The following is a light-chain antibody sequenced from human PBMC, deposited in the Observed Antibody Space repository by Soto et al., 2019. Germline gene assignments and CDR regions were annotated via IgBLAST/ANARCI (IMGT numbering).Light chain of an antibody. CDR1: QSVLYIPTNKNY. Sequence: DIVMTQSPDSLAVSLGERATITCRSSQSVLYIPTNKNYVAWYQQKPGQPPKLLIYWASTRESGVPDRFSGSVSGTYFTLTISSLQAEDVAVYYCQQYYSTPRLGFGGGTKVEIK. CDR2: WAS. CDR3: QQYYSTPRLG. V-gene: IGKV4-1*01. J-gene: IGKJ4*01.